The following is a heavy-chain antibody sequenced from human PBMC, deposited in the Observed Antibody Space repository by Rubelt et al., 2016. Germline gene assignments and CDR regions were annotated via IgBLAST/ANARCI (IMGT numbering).Heavy chain of an antibody. D-gene: IGHD2/OR15-2a*01. Sequence: QVQLQESGPGLVKPSQTLSLTCTVSGGSISSGGYYWSWIRQHPGKGLELIGYISYSGSTYYNPSLTGRVTISVDTSKSPCALKLGSVTAADTAVYYCARDKFVRAFYDPPAWGQGTLVTVSS. CDR3: ARDKFVRAFYDPPA. CDR2: ISYSGST. J-gene: IGHJ5*02. V-gene: IGHV4-31*03. CDR1: GGSISSGGYY.